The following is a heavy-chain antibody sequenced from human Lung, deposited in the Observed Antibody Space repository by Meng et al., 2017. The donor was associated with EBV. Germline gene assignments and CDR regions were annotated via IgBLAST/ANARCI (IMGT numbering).Heavy chain of an antibody. CDR2: IRSDGSNT. D-gene: IGHD3-10*01. CDR1: GFTFSSHW. J-gene: IGHJ4*01. V-gene: IGHV3-74*01. Sequence: EVQLVESGGGLVQPGGSLRFSCAASGFTFSSHWMHWVRQAPGKGLVWVSAIRSDGSNTPYADSVKGRFTISRDNAKNTLYLQMNSLRADDTAVYFCASGIVPYGSGKFDYWGHGPLVTVSS. CDR3: ASGIVPYGSGKFDY.